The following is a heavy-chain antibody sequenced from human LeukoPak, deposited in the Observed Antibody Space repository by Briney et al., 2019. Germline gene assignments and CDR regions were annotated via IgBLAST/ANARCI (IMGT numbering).Heavy chain of an antibody. V-gene: IGHV4-31*03. CDR2: IYYSGST. CDR3: AKGHRGVYTDPVSL. D-gene: IGHD2-2*02. Sequence: SETLSLTCTVSGGSISSGGYYWSWIRQHPGKGLEWIGYIYYSGSTYYNPSLKSRVTISVDTSKNQFSLNLSSVTAADTAVYYCAKGHRGVYTDPVSLWGQGTLVTVSS. CDR1: GGSISSGGYY. J-gene: IGHJ1*01.